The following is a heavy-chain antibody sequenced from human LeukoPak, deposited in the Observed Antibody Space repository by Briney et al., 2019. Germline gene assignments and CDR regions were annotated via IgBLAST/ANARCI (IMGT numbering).Heavy chain of an antibody. J-gene: IGHJ4*02. V-gene: IGHV3-30*02. CDR1: GFIFSSFG. CDR2: IRYDGSKN. Sequence: PGGSLRLSCAASGFIFSSFGMHWVRQAPGKGLQWVAFIRYDGSKNDYADSVKGRFTISRDNSKNTLYLQMNSLRAEDTAVYYCAKDIGYSSSWIDYWGQGTLVTVSS. D-gene: IGHD6-13*01. CDR3: AKDIGYSSSWIDY.